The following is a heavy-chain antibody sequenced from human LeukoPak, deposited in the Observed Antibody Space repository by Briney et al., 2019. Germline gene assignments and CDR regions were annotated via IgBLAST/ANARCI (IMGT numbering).Heavy chain of an antibody. Sequence: GGSLRLSCAASGFTFSYYWMSWVRQAPGKGLEWVANIKHDGSAKYYLDSVKGRFTISRDNAKNSLYLQMNSLRAEDTAVYYCARDYGGSSPFDYWGQGTLVTVSS. CDR3: ARDYGGSSPFDY. CDR2: IKHDGSAK. CDR1: GFTFSYYW. V-gene: IGHV3-7*01. D-gene: IGHD4-23*01. J-gene: IGHJ4*02.